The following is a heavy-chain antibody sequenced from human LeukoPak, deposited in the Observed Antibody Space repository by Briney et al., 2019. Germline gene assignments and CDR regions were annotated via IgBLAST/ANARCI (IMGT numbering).Heavy chain of an antibody. D-gene: IGHD6-13*01. CDR2: IYYSGST. CDR3: ARQSGQAAAGTRWFDP. V-gene: IGHV4-39*01. CDR1: GGSFSSYY. Sequence: SETLSLTCAVYGGSFSSYYWGWIRQSPGKGLEWIGSIYYSGSTYYNPSLKSRVTISVDTSKNQFSLTLTSVTAADTAVYYCARQSGQAAAGTRWFDPWGQGTLVTVSS. J-gene: IGHJ5*02.